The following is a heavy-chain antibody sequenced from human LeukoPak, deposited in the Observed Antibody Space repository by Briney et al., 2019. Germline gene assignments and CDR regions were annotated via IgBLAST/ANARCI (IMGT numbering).Heavy chain of an antibody. CDR2: IYYTGST. J-gene: IGHJ3*02. Sequence: SETLSLTCTVSGGSVSGGSYCWSWIRQPPGKELEWVGYIYYTGSTNYNPSLKSRVTISVDTSKNQFSLKLSSVTAADTAVYYCARVWGDAFDIWGQGTMVTVSS. D-gene: IGHD3-16*01. CDR1: GGSVSGGSYC. CDR3: ARVWGDAFDI. V-gene: IGHV4-61*01.